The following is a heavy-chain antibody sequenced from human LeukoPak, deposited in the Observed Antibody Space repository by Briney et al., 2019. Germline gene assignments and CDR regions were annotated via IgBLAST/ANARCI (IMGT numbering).Heavy chain of an antibody. V-gene: IGHV1-18*01. CDR3: ARGYSIIVPDY. Sequence: ASVKVSCKAPGYTFNNYGISWVRQAPGQGLEWMGWINPDNGDTKYAQKLQGRVTMTTDTSTSTAYMELRSLRSDDTAVYYCARGYSIIVPDYWGQGTLVTVPS. J-gene: IGHJ4*02. D-gene: IGHD5-12*01. CDR2: INPDNGDT. CDR1: GYTFNNYG.